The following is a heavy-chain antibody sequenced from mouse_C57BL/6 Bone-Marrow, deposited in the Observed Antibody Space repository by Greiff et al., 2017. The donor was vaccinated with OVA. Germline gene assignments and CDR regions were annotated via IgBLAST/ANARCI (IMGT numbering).Heavy chain of an antibody. D-gene: IGHD3-3*01. CDR3: TGRGGPFAY. V-gene: IGHV6-3*01. CDR2: IRLKSDNYAT. J-gene: IGHJ3*01. CDR1: GFTFSNYW. Sequence: VQLKESGGGLVQPGGSMKLSCVASGFTFSNYWMNWVRQSPEKGLEWVAQIRLKSDNYATHYAESVKGRFTISRDDSKSSVYLQMNNLRAEDTGIYYCTGRGGPFAYWGQGTLVTVSA.